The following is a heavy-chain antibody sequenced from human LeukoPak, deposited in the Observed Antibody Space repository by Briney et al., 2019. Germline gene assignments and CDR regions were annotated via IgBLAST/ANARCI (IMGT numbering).Heavy chain of an antibody. D-gene: IGHD2-15*01. J-gene: IGHJ4*02. CDR3: AKSVVVAATLWFDY. CDR2: IRYDGSNK. CDR1: GFTFSSYG. V-gene: IGHV3-30*02. Sequence: PGGSLRLSCAASGFTFSSYGMHWVRQAPGKGLEWVSFIRYDGSNKYYADPVKGRFTISRDNSKNTLYLQMNSLRAEDTAVYYCAKSVVVAATLWFDYWGQGTLVTVSS.